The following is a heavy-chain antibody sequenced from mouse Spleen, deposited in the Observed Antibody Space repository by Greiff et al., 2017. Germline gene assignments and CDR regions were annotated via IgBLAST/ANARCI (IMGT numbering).Heavy chain of an antibody. CDR3: TRDNYQPDY. D-gene: IGHD1-3*01. CDR1: GYTFTSYW. CDR2: IYPGSGST. J-gene: IGHJ2*01. V-gene: IGHV1S22*01. Sequence: LQQSGSELVRPGASVKLSCKASGYTFTSYWMHWVKQRPGQGLEWIGNIYPGSGSTNYDEKFKSKATLTVDTSSSTAYMQLSSLTSEDSAVYYCTRDNYQPDYWGQGTTLTVSS.